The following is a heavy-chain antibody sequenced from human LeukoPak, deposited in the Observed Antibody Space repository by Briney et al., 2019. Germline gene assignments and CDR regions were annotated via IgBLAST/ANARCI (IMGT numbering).Heavy chain of an antibody. J-gene: IGHJ6*03. CDR2: IYYSGST. CDR3: ARSRHDLYYYYYMDV. Sequence: SETLSLTCTVSGGSISSSSYYWGWIRQPPGKGLEWIGSIYYSGSTYYNPSLKSRVTISVDTSKNQFSLKLSSVTAADTAVYYCARSRHDLYYYYYMDVWGKGTTVTVSS. D-gene: IGHD2-21*02. V-gene: IGHV4-39*07. CDR1: GGSISSSSYY.